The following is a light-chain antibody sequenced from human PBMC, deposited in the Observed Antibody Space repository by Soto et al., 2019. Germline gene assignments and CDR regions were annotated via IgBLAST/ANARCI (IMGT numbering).Light chain of an antibody. J-gene: IGLJ2*01. V-gene: IGLV2-23*02. CDR3: CSYAGSSTVA. CDR1: SSDAVSNNL. Sequence: QSVLTQPASVSGSPGQSITISCTGTSSDAVSNNLVSWYQQHPGKAPKLIIYEVTKRPSGISNRFSGSTSGNTASLTIPGLQAEDEADYYCCSYAGSSTVAFGGGTKLTVL. CDR2: EVT.